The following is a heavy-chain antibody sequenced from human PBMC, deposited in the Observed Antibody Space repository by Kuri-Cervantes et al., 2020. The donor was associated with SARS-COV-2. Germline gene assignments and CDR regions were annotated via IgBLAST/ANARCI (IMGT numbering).Heavy chain of an antibody. CDR2: ISYDGSNK. CDR3: ARDLVLRYFDWTISGAFDY. D-gene: IGHD3-9*01. V-gene: IGHV3-30*03. CDR1: GFTFSSYG. Sequence: LSLTCAASGFTFSSYGMHWVRQAPGKGLEWVAVISYDGSNKYYADSVKGRFTISRDNSKNTLYLQMNSLRAEDTAVYYCARDLVLRYFDWTISGAFDYWGQGTLVTVSS. J-gene: IGHJ4*02.